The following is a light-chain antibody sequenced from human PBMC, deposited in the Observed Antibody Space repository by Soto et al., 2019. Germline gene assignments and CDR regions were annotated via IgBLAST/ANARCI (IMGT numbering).Light chain of an antibody. CDR2: DVS. CDR3: YSNTSSNPYV. J-gene: IGLJ1*01. Sequence: QSVLTQPASVSGSPGQSITISCTGTSSDVGGYNYVSWYQHHPGKVPQLLIYDVSNRPSGVSNRFSGSKSGNTASLTISGLQAEDEADYYCYSNTSSNPYVCGTDPKVTV. CDR1: SSDVGGYNY. V-gene: IGLV2-14*03.